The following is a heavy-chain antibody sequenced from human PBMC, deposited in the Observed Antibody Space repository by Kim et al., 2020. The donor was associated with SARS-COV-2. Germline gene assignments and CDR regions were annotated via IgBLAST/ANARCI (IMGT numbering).Heavy chain of an antibody. D-gene: IGHD5-12*01. J-gene: IGHJ4*02. CDR1: GFTFSSYG. V-gene: IGHV3-30*18. CDR3: AKTPLTTIVSIADY. Sequence: GGSLRLSCAASGFTFSSYGMHWVRQAPGKGLEWVAVISYDGSNKYYADSVKGRFTISRDNSKNTLYLQMNSLRAEDTAVDYCAKTPLTTIVSIADYWGQG. CDR2: ISYDGSNK.